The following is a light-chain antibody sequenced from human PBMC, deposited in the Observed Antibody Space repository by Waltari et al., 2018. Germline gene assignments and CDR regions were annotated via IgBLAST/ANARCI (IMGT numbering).Light chain of an antibody. Sequence: QSVLTQPPSASGTPAQRVTIPCSGSSPTTRSGYVCWYQQLPGTAPKLLIYRNNQRPSGVPDRFSGSKSGTSASLAISGLRSEDEADYYCEAWDDSLSVLVFGGGTKVTVL. CDR1: SPTTRSGY. CDR2: RNN. J-gene: IGLJ3*02. CDR3: EAWDDSLSVLV. V-gene: IGLV1-47*01.